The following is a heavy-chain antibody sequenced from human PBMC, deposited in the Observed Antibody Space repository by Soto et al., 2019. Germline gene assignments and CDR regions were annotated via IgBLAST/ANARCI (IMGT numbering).Heavy chain of an antibody. J-gene: IGHJ4*03. CDR1: GDSISSGSY. CDR3: ARVNVMVVAGSTFDY. V-gene: IGHV4-38-2*02. D-gene: IGHD6-19*01. CDR2: IYHGGTT. Sequence: PSETLSLTCTVSGDSISSGSYWGWIRQPPGEGPEWIASIYHGGTTFYNPSLKSRISISVDTSKNQFSLRMTSVTAADTATYYCARVNVMVVAGSTFDYWGRGTLVTV.